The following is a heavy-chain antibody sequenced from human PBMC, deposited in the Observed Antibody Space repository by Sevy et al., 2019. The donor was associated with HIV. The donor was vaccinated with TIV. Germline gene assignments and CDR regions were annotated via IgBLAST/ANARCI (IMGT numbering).Heavy chain of an antibody. CDR2: IKSRADGGTA. V-gene: IGHV3-15*01. CDR3: SRNKYYDSVWTTYRLEVFDI. J-gene: IGHJ3*02. Sequence: GRSLRLSCEASGITFSHAWMTWVRQAPGKELEWVGRIKSRADGGTADYAAPVKGRFTISRDDSTNTLYLQMNGLTTGDTGVYYCSRNKYYDSVWTTYRLEVFDILGQGTMVTVSS. D-gene: IGHD3-16*02. CDR1: GITFSHAW.